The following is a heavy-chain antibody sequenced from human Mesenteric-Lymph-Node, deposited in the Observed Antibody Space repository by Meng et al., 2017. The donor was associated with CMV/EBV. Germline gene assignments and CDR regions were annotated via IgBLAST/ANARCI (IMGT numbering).Heavy chain of an antibody. J-gene: IGHJ5*02. CDR2: ISNTGNSR. D-gene: IGHD3-16*01. CDR3: VGGGPARDSPFDP. Sequence: GESLKISCAASGFTFSSYDMSWVRQAPGKGLEWVSCISNTGNSRYHADSVKGRFTSFRDNSKNTVYLQMNSLGGEDTAVYYCVGGGPARDSPFDPWGQGTLVTVSS. CDR1: GFTFSSYD. V-gene: IGHV3-23*01.